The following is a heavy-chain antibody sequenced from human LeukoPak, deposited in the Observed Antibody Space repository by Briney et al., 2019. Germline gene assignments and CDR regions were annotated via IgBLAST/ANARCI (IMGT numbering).Heavy chain of an antibody. V-gene: IGHV4-31*03. CDR1: GGSISSGGYY. J-gene: IGHJ5*02. CDR2: IYYSGST. CDR3: ARGQADYGDYNWFDP. D-gene: IGHD4-17*01. Sequence: SETLSLTCTVSGGSISSGGYYRSWIRQHPGKGLEWIGYIYYSGSTYYNPSLKSRVTISVDTSKNQFSLKLSSVTAADTAVYYCARGQADYGDYNWFDPWGQGTLVTVSS.